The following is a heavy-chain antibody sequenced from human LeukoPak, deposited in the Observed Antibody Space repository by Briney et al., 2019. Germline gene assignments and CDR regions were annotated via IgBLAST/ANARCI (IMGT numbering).Heavy chain of an antibody. D-gene: IGHD6-19*01. CDR2: INHSGST. CDR1: GGSFSGYY. Sequence: SETLSLTCAVYGGSFSGYYWSWIRQPPGKGLEWIGEINHSGSTNYKASLKSRVTISVDTSKNQFSLKLSSVTAADTAVYYCARDLTPDLAVAGGIDYWGQGTLVTVSS. J-gene: IGHJ4*02. CDR3: ARDLTPDLAVAGGIDY. V-gene: IGHV4-34*01.